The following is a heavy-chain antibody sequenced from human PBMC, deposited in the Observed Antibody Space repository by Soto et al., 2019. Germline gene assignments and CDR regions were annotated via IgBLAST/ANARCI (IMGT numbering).Heavy chain of an antibody. V-gene: IGHV3-74*01. J-gene: IGHJ4*02. CDR3: ARVSQKRWTADFDY. CDR1: GFTFSSYW. Sequence: GGSLRLSCAASGFTFSSYWMHWVRQAPGKGLVWVSRINSDGSSTSYADSVKGRFTISRDNAKNTLYLQMNSLRAEDTAVYYCARVSQKRWTADFDYWGQGTLVTVSS. CDR2: INSDGSST.